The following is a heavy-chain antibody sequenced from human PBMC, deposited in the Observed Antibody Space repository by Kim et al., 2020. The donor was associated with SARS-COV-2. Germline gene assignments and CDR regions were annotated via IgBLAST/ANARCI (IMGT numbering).Heavy chain of an antibody. D-gene: IGHD2-21*02. V-gene: IGHV4-39*07. J-gene: IGHJ2*01. CDR3: ARDRGQGGTVVTPGWYFDL. Sequence: SRVTISGDTSKNQFSLKLSSVTAADTAVYYCARDRGQGGTVVTPGWYFDLWGRGTLVTVSS.